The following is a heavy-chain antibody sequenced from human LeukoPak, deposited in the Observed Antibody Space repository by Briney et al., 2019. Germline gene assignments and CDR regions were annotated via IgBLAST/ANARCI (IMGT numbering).Heavy chain of an antibody. CDR2: IYYSGTT. J-gene: IGHJ4*02. D-gene: IGHD4-23*01. Sequence: PSQTLSLTCVVSGGSIRSGNYYWSWIRQPPGKGLEWIGYIYYSGTTNHNPSLKSRVTISVDTSKNQFSLKLSSVSAADTAVYYCARHRGPTTEVTRDFDYWGQGTLVTVSS. CDR1: GGSIRSGNYY. V-gene: IGHV4-61*01. CDR3: ARHRGPTTEVTRDFDY.